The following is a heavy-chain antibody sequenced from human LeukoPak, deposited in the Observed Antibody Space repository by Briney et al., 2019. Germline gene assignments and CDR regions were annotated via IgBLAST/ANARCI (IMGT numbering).Heavy chain of an antibody. CDR2: IKQDGSET. CDR3: VKESPYMSNMSPRKYYFDN. D-gene: IGHD1-14*01. CDR1: GFTFRSYA. Sequence: GGSLRLSCAASGFTFRSYAMSWVRQAPGKGLECLANIKQDGSETYYADSVQGRFTISRDNSRNTLNLQMNRLTSEDTAKYYCVKESPYMSNMSPRKYYFDNWGQGTLVTVSS. J-gene: IGHJ4*02. V-gene: IGHV3-7*03.